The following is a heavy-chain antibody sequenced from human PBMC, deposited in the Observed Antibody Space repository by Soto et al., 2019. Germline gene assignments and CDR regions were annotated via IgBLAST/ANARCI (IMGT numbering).Heavy chain of an antibody. CDR1: GFTFSSYA. CDR3: AKGGSYYVGAFDI. Sequence: EVQLLESGGGLVQPGGSLRLSCAASGFTFSSYAMNWVRQAPGKGLEWVSAISGSGSSTYYANSVKGRFTISRDNSKNTLNLQRNSLRAEDTAIYYCAKGGSYYVGAFDIWGQGTMVTVSS. D-gene: IGHD1-26*01. V-gene: IGHV3-23*01. J-gene: IGHJ3*02. CDR2: ISGSGSST.